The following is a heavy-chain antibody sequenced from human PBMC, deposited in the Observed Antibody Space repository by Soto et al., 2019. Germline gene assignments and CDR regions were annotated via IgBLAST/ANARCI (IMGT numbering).Heavy chain of an antibody. CDR1: GYTFTSYG. CDR2: ISAYNGNT. V-gene: IGHV1-18*01. CDR3: ARDTGYCSGGSCYVVGYYGMDV. J-gene: IGHJ6*02. D-gene: IGHD2-15*01. Sequence: QVQLVQSGAEVKKPGASGKVSCKASGYTFTSYGISWVRQAPGQGLEWMGWISAYNGNTNYAQKLQGRVTMTTDTSTSTAYMELRSLRSDDTAVYYCARDTGYCSGGSCYVVGYYGMDVWGQGTTVTVSS.